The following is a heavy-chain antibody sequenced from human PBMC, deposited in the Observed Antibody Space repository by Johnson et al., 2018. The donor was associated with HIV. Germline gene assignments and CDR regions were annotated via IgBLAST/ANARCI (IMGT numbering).Heavy chain of an antibody. Sequence: MLLVESGGGWVQPGGSLRLSCAASGFSFSTSYMTWVRQAPGKGLEWVATINEDGTGKNHVDSVKGRFSISRDNTKNSLYLQMDSLRPEDTAVYYCAKDLPSGWDGGDAFDIWGQGTMVIVSS. CDR2: INEDGTGK. CDR3: AKDLPSGWDGGDAFDI. CDR1: GFSFSTSY. D-gene: IGHD6-19*01. V-gene: IGHV3-7*01. J-gene: IGHJ3*02.